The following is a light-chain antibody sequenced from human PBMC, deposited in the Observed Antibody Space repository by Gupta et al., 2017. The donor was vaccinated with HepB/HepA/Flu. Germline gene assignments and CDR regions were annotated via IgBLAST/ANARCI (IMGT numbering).Light chain of an antibody. J-gene: IGKJ2*01. CDR3: QQSFITPYT. V-gene: IGKV1-39*01. Sequence: DIQMTQSPSSLSASVGDRVTLTCRASQSITSYLDWYQQKPEKAPKVLIYAASRLQSGVPSRFSGSGSGTDFTLTISSLQPEDFATYYCQQSFITPYTFGQGTRLEIK. CDR2: AAS. CDR1: QSITSY.